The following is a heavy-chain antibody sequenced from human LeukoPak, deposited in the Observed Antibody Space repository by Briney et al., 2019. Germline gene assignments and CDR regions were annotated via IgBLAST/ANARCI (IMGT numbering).Heavy chain of an antibody. Sequence: SETLSLTCAVYGGSFSGYYWGWIRQPPGKGLEWIGEINHSGSTNFNPSLKSRVTISVDTSKNQFSLKLSSVTAADTAVYYCARGQRYYYMDVWGKGTTVTVSS. CDR3: ARGQRYYYMDV. CDR2: INHSGST. CDR1: GGSFSGYY. V-gene: IGHV4-34*01. J-gene: IGHJ6*03.